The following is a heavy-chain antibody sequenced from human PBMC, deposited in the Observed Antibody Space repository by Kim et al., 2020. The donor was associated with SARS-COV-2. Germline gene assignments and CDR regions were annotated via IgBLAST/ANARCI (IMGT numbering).Heavy chain of an antibody. CDR2: IYYSGST. Sequence: SETLSLTCTVSGGSISSSSYYWGWIRQPPGKGLEWIGSIYYSGSTYYNPSLKSRVTISVDTSKNQFSLKLSSVTAADTAVYYCARDFWRHSSGYYDDDFEIWGQGTMVTVSS. D-gene: IGHD3-22*01. CDR1: GGSISSSSYY. CDR3: ARDFWRHSSGYYDDDFEI. J-gene: IGHJ3*02. V-gene: IGHV4-39*07.